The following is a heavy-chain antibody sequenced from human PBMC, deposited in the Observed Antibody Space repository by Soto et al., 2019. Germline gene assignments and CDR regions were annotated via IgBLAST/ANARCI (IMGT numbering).Heavy chain of an antibody. J-gene: IGHJ6*03. D-gene: IGHD2-2*01. CDR2: VNGDGSST. CDR3: ARGDCSSTNCSYRDV. Sequence: PGGSLRLSCAASGFTFSSYWMHWVRQAPGKGLVWVSRVNGDGSSTGYADSVKGRFTISRDNAKNTLYLQMNSLRAEDTAVYYCARGDCSSTNCSYRDVWDKGTTVTVSS. V-gene: IGHV3-74*01. CDR1: GFTFSSYW.